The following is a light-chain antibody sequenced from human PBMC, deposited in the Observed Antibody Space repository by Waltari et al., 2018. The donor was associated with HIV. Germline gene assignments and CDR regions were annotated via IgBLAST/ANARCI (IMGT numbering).Light chain of an antibody. V-gene: IGLV7-46*01. Sequence: QAVVTQEPSLTVSPGGTVTLTCGYRTGAVTRGNYSYWFQQKPGQAPRTLIYDTSNKPSWTPAPFSGSLLVGKAALTLSGAQHEDEAEYYCLLSYSGAIPVFGTVTKVTGL. CDR3: LLSYSGAIPV. J-gene: IGLJ1*01. CDR1: TGAVTRGNY. CDR2: DTS.